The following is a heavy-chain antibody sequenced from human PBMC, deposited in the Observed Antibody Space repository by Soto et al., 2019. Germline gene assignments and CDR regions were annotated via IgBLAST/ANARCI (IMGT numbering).Heavy chain of an antibody. Sequence: GGSLRLSCAASGFTFSSYAMSWVRQAPGKGLEWVSAISGSGGSTYYADSVKGRFTISRDNSKNTLYLQMNSLRAEDTAVYYCAKSDFWQFVGYYYYMDVWGKGTTVTVSS. V-gene: IGHV3-23*01. CDR1: GFTFSSYA. J-gene: IGHJ6*03. CDR2: ISGSGGST. D-gene: IGHD3-3*01. CDR3: AKSDFWQFVGYYYYMDV.